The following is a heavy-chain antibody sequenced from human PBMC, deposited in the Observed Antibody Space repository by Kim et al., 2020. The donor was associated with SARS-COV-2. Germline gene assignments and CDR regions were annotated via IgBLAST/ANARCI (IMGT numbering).Heavy chain of an antibody. D-gene: IGHD3-16*01. Sequence: GESLKISCKGSEYNFANYWIGWVRQMPGKGLDWMGMIYPGDSDSRYGPSFQGQVTISADKSTTTAYLQWSSLKASDTAMYYCARSAGPYDYYFDYWGQGT. CDR3: ARSAGPYDYYFDY. J-gene: IGHJ4*02. V-gene: IGHV5-51*01. CDR1: EYNFANYW. CDR2: IYPGDSDS.